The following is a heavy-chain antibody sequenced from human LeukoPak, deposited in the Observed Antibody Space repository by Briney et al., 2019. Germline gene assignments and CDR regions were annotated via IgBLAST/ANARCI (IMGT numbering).Heavy chain of an antibody. J-gene: IGHJ3*02. CDR3: AKSPFFSSGSSYAFDI. CDR1: GFTFSNYA. Sequence: GGSLRLSCAASGFTFSNYAMSWFRQAPGKELEWVSAIIGSGGSTYYADSVKGRFTISRDNSKNTLYLQMNSLRAEDTAVYYCAKSPFFSSGSSYAFDIWGQGTMVTVSS. D-gene: IGHD3-10*01. V-gene: IGHV3-23*01. CDR2: IIGSGGST.